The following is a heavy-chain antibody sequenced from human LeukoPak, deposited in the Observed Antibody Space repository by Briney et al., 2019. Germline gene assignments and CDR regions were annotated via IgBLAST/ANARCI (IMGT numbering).Heavy chain of an antibody. Sequence: PSQTLSVTCADPGGSISSGGYSWGWIRHPPGKGLECIGYIDHSGSTYYNPSLKSRVTISVDRSKNQFSLKLSSVTAADTAVYYCAGASYSTSFDYWGQGTLVTVSS. CDR3: AGASYSTSFDY. J-gene: IGHJ4*02. CDR1: GGSISSGGYS. CDR2: IDHSGST. V-gene: IGHV4-30-2*01. D-gene: IGHD5/OR15-5a*01.